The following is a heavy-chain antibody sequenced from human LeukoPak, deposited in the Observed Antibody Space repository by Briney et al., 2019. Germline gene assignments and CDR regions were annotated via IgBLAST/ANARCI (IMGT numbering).Heavy chain of an antibody. J-gene: IGHJ4*02. CDR2: INHSGST. V-gene: IGHV4-34*01. CDR3: ASIGRYSSSGFDY. CDR1: GGSFSGYY. Sequence: SQTLSLTCAVYGGSFSGYYWSWIRQPPGKGLEWIGVINHSGSTNYNPSLKSRVTISVDTSKNQFSLKLSSVTAADTAVYYCASIGRYSSSGFDYWGQGTLVTVSS. D-gene: IGHD6-19*01.